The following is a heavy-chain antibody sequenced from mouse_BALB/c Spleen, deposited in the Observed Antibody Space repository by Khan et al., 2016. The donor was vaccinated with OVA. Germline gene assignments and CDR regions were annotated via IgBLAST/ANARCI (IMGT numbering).Heavy chain of an antibody. CDR1: GFTFSNYA. CDR2: ISSGGSFT. D-gene: IGHD1-1*01. Sequence: EVELVESGGGLVKPGGSLKLSCAAAGFTFSNYAMSWVRQTPEKRLEWVATISSGGSFTYYPDSVKGRFTISRDNAKNTLYLQMGSLRSEDTDRDYFERTPGYYGSNYFDNWGQGTTHT. V-gene: IGHV5-9-3*01. J-gene: IGHJ2*01. CDR3: ERTPGYYGSNYFDN.